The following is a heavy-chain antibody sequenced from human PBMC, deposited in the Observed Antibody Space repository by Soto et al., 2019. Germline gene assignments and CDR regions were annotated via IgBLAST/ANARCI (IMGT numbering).Heavy chain of an antibody. V-gene: IGHV3-23*01. CDR3: GKAIFSGLWDY. J-gene: IGHJ4*02. Sequence: GGSLRLSCAASGFTFSSYAMSWVRQAPGKVLEWVSAISGSSGSTYYADSVKGRFTISRDNSKNTLYLQMNSLRAEDTAVYYCGKAIFSGLWDYWGQGTLVTVSS. CDR2: ISGSSGST. D-gene: IGHD3-22*01. CDR1: GFTFSSYA.